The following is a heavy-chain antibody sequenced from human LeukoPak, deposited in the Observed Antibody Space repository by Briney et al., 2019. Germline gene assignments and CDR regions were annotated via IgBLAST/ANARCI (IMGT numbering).Heavy chain of an antibody. CDR3: ARDRQAYGMDV. CDR2: ISSSSYI. Sequence: SGGSLRLSCAASGFTFSSYSMTWVRQAPGKGLEWVSSISSSSYIYYADSVKGRFTISRDNAKNSLYLQMNSLRAEGTAVYYCARDRQAYGMDVWGQGTTVTVSS. V-gene: IGHV3-21*01. CDR1: GFTFSSYS. J-gene: IGHJ6*02.